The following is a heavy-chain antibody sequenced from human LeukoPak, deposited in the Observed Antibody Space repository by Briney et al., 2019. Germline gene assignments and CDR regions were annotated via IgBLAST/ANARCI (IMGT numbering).Heavy chain of an antibody. CDR2: LYSGDNT. D-gene: IGHD3-10*02. J-gene: IGHJ4*02. CDR3: ARGDDYVLESTGYFDY. Sequence: GGSLRLSCAASGFTVSSNHVTWVRQAPGKGLEWVSVLYSGDNTYYAASVKGRFTISRDNSKNTLYLQMNSLRAQDTAVYYCARGDDYVLESTGYFDYWGQGTLVTVSS. V-gene: IGHV3-53*01. CDR1: GFTVSSNH.